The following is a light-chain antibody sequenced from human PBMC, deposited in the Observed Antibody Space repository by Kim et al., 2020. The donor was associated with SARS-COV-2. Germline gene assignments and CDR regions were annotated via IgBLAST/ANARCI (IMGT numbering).Light chain of an antibody. Sequence: QSALTQPASVSGSPGQSITISCTGTSSNFGSYNFVSWYQQHPGKAPKLMIYEVSRRPLGASNRFSGSKSGNTASLTISGLQAEDEADYYCCSYVGSSTWVFGGGTKLTVL. CDR3: CSYVGSSTWV. V-gene: IGLV2-23*02. J-gene: IGLJ3*02. CDR2: EVS. CDR1: SSNFGSYNF.